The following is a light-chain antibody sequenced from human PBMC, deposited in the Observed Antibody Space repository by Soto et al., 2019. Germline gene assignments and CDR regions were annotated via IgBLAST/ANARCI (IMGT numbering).Light chain of an antibody. CDR1: QSVSSSY. V-gene: IGKV3-20*01. Sequence: EIVLTQSPGTLSLSPGERATLSCRASQSVSSSYLAWYQQKPGQAPRLLIYGASSRATGIPDRFTGSGSGTDFTLTISRLEPEDVAAYYCRQYGSSPAAFGGGTKVEIK. J-gene: IGKJ4*01. CDR3: RQYGSSPAA. CDR2: GAS.